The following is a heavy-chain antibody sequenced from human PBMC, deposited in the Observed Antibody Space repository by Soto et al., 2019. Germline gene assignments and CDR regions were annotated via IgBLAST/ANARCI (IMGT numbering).Heavy chain of an antibody. V-gene: IGHV3-9*01. CDR3: ARERHFDY. CDR2: ISWNSGSI. J-gene: IGHJ4*02. CDR1: GFTFDDYA. Sequence: GGSLRLSCAASGFTFDDYAMHWVRQAPGKGLEWVSGISWNSGSIGYADSVKGRFTISRDNAKNSLYLQMNSLRAEDTAVYYCARERHFDYWGQGTLVTVSS.